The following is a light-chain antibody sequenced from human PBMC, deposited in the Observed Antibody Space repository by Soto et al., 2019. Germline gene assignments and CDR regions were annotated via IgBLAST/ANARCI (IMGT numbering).Light chain of an antibody. V-gene: IGKV3-20*01. CDR1: QSVTNSF. CDR3: QQYSTLPHT. CDR2: GIS. Sequence: ENVLTQSPGTLSLSPGERAALSCRVSQSVTNSFFAWYQQKPGQAPRLLIYGISNRATGIPDRFSGSGSGTDFTLTISRLEPEDFVVYYCQQYSTLPHTFGQGTKLEVK. J-gene: IGKJ2*01.